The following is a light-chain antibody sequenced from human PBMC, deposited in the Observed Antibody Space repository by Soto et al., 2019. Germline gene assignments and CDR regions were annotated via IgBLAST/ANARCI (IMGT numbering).Light chain of an antibody. CDR1: SSDVGGFDH. J-gene: IGLJ1*01. CDR2: DVS. CDR3: NSFTTTNTYV. Sequence: QSVLTQPASVSGSPGQSITISCTGASSDVGGFDHVSWYQQHPGKVPRLLIYDVSSRPSGVSDRFSGSKSGNTASLTISGLQAEDEADYYCNSFTTTNTYVFGTGTKLPS. V-gene: IGLV2-14*03.